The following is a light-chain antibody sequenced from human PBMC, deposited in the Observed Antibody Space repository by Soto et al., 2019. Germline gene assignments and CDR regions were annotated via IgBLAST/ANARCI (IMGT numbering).Light chain of an antibody. CDR2: EVS. Sequence: QSALTQPASVSGSPGQSITICCTGTSSDVGGYNYVSWYQQHPGKVPKLMIYEVSNRPSGVSNRFSGSKSGNTASLTISGLQAEDEADYYCSSYTTISTLAFGAGTKVTVL. CDR1: SSDVGGYNY. CDR3: SSYTTISTLA. J-gene: IGLJ3*02. V-gene: IGLV2-14*01.